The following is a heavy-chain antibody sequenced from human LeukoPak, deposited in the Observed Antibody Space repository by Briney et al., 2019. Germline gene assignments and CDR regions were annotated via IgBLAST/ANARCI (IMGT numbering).Heavy chain of an antibody. D-gene: IGHD3-10*01. CDR1: GFTFSSYS. Sequence: GGSLRLSCAASGFTFSSYSMNWVRQAPGKGLEWVSYISSSSSTIYYADSVKGRFTISRDNSMNTLYLQMNSLRAEDTAVYYCAKSLGSMVRGVIITSYYYMDVWGKGTTVTISS. CDR3: AKSLGSMVRGVIITSYYYMDV. J-gene: IGHJ6*03. V-gene: IGHV3-48*01. CDR2: ISSSSSTI.